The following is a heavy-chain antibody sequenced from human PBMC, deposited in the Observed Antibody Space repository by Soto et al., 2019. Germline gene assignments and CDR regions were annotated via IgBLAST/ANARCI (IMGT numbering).Heavy chain of an antibody. J-gene: IGHJ4*02. D-gene: IGHD6-6*01. CDR1: GLTFSGHC. V-gene: IGHV3-7*03. Sequence: VRLVESGGTLVQPGGSLRISCAASGLTFSGHCMTWVRQTPGKGPEWVANISPDGSDKSYVDSVKGRFTISRDNDKNSLSLQLDSLRAEDTAVYHCASRPAGNTSPAVFDFWGQGTLVTVSS. CDR3: ASRPAGNTSPAVFDF. CDR2: ISPDGSDK.